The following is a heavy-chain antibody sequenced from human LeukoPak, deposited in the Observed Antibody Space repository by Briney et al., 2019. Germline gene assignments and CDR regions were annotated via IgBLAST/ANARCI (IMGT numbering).Heavy chain of an antibody. CDR1: GGSISSYY. CDR2: IYYSGST. D-gene: IGHD3-22*01. V-gene: IGHV4-59*01. CDR3: ARDRYYYDSSGYYYYYGMDV. Sequence: SETLSLTCTVSGGSISSYYWSRIRQPPGKGLEWIGYIYYSGSTNYNPSLKGRVTISVDTSKNQFSLKLSSVTAADTAVYYCARDRYYYDSSGYYYYYGMDVWGQGTTVTVSS. J-gene: IGHJ6*02.